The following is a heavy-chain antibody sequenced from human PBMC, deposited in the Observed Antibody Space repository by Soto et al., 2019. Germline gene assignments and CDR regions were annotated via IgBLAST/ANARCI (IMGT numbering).Heavy chain of an antibody. CDR3: ARGYCTSTSCSFDP. Sequence: ASVKVSCKASGYTCTSYDINWVRQATGQGLEWMGWMNPNSGNTRHAQKFQGRVTMTSNTSISTAYLELSRLRSEDTAVYYCARGYCTSTSCSFDPWG. J-gene: IGHJ5*02. V-gene: IGHV1-8*01. CDR2: MNPNSGNT. CDR1: GYTCTSYD. D-gene: IGHD2-2*01.